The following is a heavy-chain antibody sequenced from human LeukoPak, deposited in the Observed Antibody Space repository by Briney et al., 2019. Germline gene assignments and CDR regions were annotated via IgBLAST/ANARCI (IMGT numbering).Heavy chain of an antibody. Sequence: SETLSLTCTVSGGSISTYYWSWIRQPAGKGLEWIGRIYTSGSTNYNPSLKSRVTMSVDTSKNQFSLKLSSVTAAGTAVYYCARMNSSGWPYFFDYWGQGTLVTVSS. CDR3: ARMNSSGWPYFFDY. V-gene: IGHV4-4*07. J-gene: IGHJ4*02. CDR1: GGSISTYY. CDR2: IYTSGST. D-gene: IGHD6-19*01.